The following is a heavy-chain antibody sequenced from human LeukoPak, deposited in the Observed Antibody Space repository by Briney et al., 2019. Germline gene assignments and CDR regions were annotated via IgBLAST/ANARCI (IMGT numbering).Heavy chain of an antibody. D-gene: IGHD3-22*01. J-gene: IGHJ4*02. Sequence: GGSLRLSCAASGFTFSSYSMNWVRQAPGKGLEWVSSISSSSSYIYYADSVKGRFTISRDNAKNSLYLQMNSLRAEDTAVYHCARERENYYDSSGFGYWGQGTLVTVSS. CDR2: ISSSSSYI. V-gene: IGHV3-21*01. CDR1: GFTFSSYS. CDR3: ARERENYYDSSGFGY.